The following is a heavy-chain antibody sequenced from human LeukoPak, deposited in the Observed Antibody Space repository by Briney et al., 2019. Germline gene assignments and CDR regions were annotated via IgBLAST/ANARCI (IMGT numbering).Heavy chain of an antibody. Sequence: PGGSLRLSCAASGFTFSSYGMHWVRQAPGKGLEWVAVIWYDGSNKYYADSVKGRFTISRDNSKNTLYLQMNSLRVEETAVYYCAKGWSSNYLSIDAWGQGTLVTVSS. J-gene: IGHJ5*02. CDR3: AKGWSSNYLSIDA. CDR2: IWYDGSNK. D-gene: IGHD4-11*01. V-gene: IGHV3-30*02. CDR1: GFTFSSYG.